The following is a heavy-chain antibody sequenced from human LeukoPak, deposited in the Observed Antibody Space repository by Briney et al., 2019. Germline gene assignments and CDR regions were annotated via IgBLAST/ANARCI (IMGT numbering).Heavy chain of an antibody. Sequence: GGSLRLSCAASGFTFDDYAMHWVRQAPGKGLEWVSGISWNSGSIGYADSVKGRFTISRDNAKNSLYLQMNSLRAEDTALYYCAKDISINYYDSSGYPDYWGQGTLVTVSS. J-gene: IGHJ4*02. CDR3: AKDISINYYDSSGYPDY. CDR2: ISWNSGSI. V-gene: IGHV3-9*01. CDR1: GFTFDDYA. D-gene: IGHD3-22*01.